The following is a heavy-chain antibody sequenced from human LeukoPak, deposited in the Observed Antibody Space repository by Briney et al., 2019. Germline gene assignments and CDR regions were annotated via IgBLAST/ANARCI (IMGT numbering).Heavy chain of an antibody. CDR1: GFTFSSYA. J-gene: IGHJ3*02. CDR2: ISGSRGIT. V-gene: IGHV3-23*01. Sequence: GGSLRLSCAASGFTFSSYAMSWVRQAPGKGLECVSSISGSRGITYYADSVKGRFTISRDNAKNSLYLQMNSLRAEDTAVYYCAKSPNYYDSSWGIWGQGTMVTVSS. D-gene: IGHD3-22*01. CDR3: AKSPNYYDSSWGI.